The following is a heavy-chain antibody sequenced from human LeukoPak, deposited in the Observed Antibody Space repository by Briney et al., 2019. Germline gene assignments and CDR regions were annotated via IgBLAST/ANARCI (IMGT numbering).Heavy chain of an antibody. V-gene: IGHV4-34*01. CDR1: GGSFSGYY. Sequence: SETLSLTCAVYGGSFSGYYWSWIRQPPGKGLEWIGEINHSGSTNYNPSLKSRVTISVDTSKNQFSLKLSSVTAADTAVYYCARSPTLYYYGSGSYYKRGYFDYWGQGTLVTVSS. J-gene: IGHJ4*02. CDR2: INHSGST. CDR3: ARSPTLYYYGSGSYYKRGYFDY. D-gene: IGHD3-10*01.